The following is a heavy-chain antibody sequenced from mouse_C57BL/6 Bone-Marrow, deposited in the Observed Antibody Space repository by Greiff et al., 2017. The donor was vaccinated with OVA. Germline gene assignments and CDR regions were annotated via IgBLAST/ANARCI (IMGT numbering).Heavy chain of an antibody. J-gene: IGHJ1*03. CDR3: ARRWYYWYFDV. Sequence: QVQLQQPGAELVRPGTSVKLSCKASGYTFTSYWMHWVKQRPGQGLEWIGVIDPSDSYTNYNQKFKGKATLTVDTSSSTAYMQLSSLTSEDSAVYYCARRWYYWYFDVWDTGTTVTVSS. CDR1: GYTFTSYW. CDR2: IDPSDSYT. D-gene: IGHD1-1*02. V-gene: IGHV1-59*01.